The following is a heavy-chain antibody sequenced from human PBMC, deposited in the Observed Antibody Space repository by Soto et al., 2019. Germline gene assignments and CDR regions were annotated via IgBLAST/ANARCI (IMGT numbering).Heavy chain of an antibody. CDR3: ARELATVVTGWFAP. J-gene: IGHJ5*02. Sequence: SVKVSCKASVYTFTSYAISWVRQAPGQGIEWMGGIIPIFGTANYAQKFQGRVTITADESTSTAYMELSSLRSEDTAVYYGARELATVVTGWFAPWGQGTLVTVSS. CDR2: IIPIFGTA. V-gene: IGHV1-69*13. D-gene: IGHD4-17*01. CDR1: VYTFTSYA.